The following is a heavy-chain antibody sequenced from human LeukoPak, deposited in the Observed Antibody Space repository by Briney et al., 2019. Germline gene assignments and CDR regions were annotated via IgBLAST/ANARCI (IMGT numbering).Heavy chain of an antibody. J-gene: IGHJ4*02. CDR2: VSSSGTNT. V-gene: IGHV3-23*01. CDR3: ARRSPNNWGIEY. Sequence: PGGSLRLSCAASGFIFNDYAMNWVRQAPGKGLEWVSGVSSSGTNTYYADSVKGRFTLSRDNSRNTLYLQMNSLRAEDTAVYYCARRSPNNWGIEYWGQGTLVTVSS. CDR1: GFIFNDYA. D-gene: IGHD7-27*01.